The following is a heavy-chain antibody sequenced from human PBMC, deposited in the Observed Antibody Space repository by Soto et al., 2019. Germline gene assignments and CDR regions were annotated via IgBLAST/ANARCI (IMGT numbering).Heavy chain of an antibody. Sequence: LRLSCAASGFTFSDYTMNWVRQAPGKGLEWVSSISANGGSTYYADSVKGRFTISRDNSQNTLSLQMNSLRAEDTAIYYCAKAKRYCINSPFCYWGQGALVTVSS. D-gene: IGHD2-8*01. J-gene: IGHJ4*02. CDR2: ISANGGST. CDR1: GFTFSDYT. V-gene: IGHV3-23*01. CDR3: AKAKRYCINSPFCY.